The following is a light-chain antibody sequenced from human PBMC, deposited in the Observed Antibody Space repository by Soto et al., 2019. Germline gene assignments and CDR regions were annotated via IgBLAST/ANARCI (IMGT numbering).Light chain of an antibody. V-gene: IGKV1-5*03. J-gene: IGKJ1*01. Sequence: DIQMTQSPSTLSASVGERVTLTCRASQSINNRLVWYQQKPGIAPKLLIYKASSLESGVPSRFSGSGSGTEYNFTISSLQPDDFATYYCQQYNTYPWTFGHGTKVEIK. CDR3: QQYNTYPWT. CDR1: QSINNR. CDR2: KAS.